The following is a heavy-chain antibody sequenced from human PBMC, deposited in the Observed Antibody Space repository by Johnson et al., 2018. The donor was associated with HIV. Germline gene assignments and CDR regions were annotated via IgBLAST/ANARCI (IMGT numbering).Heavy chain of an antibody. Sequence: VQLVESGGGVVRPGGSLRLSCAASGFTFSNYAMSWVRQAPGKGLEWVSAISGRGGSTYYADSVKGRFPISRDNSKNPLYLQMNSLRAEDTAIYYCAKDMAYSSGWSDAFDIWGQGTIVSVSS. CDR2: ISGRGGST. CDR1: GFTFSNYA. D-gene: IGHD6-19*01. J-gene: IGHJ3*02. CDR3: AKDMAYSSGWSDAFDI. V-gene: IGHV3-23*04.